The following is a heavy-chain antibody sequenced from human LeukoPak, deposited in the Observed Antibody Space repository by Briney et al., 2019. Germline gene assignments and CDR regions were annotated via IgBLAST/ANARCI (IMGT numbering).Heavy chain of an antibody. D-gene: IGHD2-2*01. V-gene: IGHV3-7*04. CDR3: ARAAGYHGDY. CDR1: GFMFSSHW. Sequence: PGGSLRLSCSASGFMFSSHWMSWVRQAPGKGLEWVANINQDGSEKYYVDSVKGRFTISRDNAKNSLYLQMNSLRAEDTAVYYCARAAGYHGDYWGQGTLVTVSS. J-gene: IGHJ4*02. CDR2: INQDGSEK.